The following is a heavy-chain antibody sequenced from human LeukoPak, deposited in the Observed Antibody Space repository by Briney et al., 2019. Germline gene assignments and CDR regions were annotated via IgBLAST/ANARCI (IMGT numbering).Heavy chain of an antibody. CDR1: GGSISSNNYY. J-gene: IGHJ5*01. CDR3: VRDDFGDYTRRFDP. D-gene: IGHD4-17*01. CDR2: INDGGST. V-gene: IGHV4-39*07. Sequence: SETLSLTCTVSGGSISSNNYYWGWIRQPPGRGLEWIASINDGGSTYCNPSVKSRLTLSVDTSKHQFSLRLRPVTAADTAMYYCVRDDFGDYTRRFDPWRQGTLVPVSS.